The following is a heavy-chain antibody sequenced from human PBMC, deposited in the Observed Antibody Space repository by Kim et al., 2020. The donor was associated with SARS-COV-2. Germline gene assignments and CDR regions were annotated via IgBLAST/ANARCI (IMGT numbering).Heavy chain of an antibody. CDR3: AKYRTTTMLDY. Sequence: SETLSLTCSVSGASISTRNFYWGWVRQPPGKGPEWIGTIHYGGSTNYNQSLKSRVTISEDTSTNQFFLKLTSVTAADTAIYYCAKYRTTTMLDYWGQGTRVTVSS. CDR1: GASISTRNFY. J-gene: IGHJ4*02. CDR2: IHYGGST. D-gene: IGHD3-10*01. V-gene: IGHV4-39*01.